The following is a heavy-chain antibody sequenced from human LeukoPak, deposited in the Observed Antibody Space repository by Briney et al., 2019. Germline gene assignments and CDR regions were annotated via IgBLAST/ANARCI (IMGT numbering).Heavy chain of an antibody. J-gene: IGHJ5*02. CDR2: IYYSGST. D-gene: IGHD3-10*01. V-gene: IGHV4-59*01. CDR1: GGSISSYY. CDR3: ARGGYYGSGNDFRFDP. Sequence: SETLSLTCTVSGGSISSYYWSWIRQPPGKGLEWIGYIYYSGSTNYNPSLKSRVTISVDTSKNQFSLKLTSVTAADTAVYFCARGGYYGSGNDFRFDPWGQGTLVIVSS.